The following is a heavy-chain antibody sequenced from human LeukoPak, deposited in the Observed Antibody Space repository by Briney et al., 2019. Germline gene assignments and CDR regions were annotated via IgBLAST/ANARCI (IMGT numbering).Heavy chain of an antibody. CDR3: VKETFTVTSPFDY. J-gene: IGHJ4*02. D-gene: IGHD3-16*01. V-gene: IGHV3-64D*09. Sequence: PGGSLRLSCSASGFTFSYYAMHWVRQTPGKGLEYVSAINSNGASTYYADSVRGRFTISRDNSRNTVYLQMGSLRAEDTAVYYCVKETFTVTSPFDYWGQGPLVSVSS. CDR2: INSNGAST. CDR1: GFTFSYYA.